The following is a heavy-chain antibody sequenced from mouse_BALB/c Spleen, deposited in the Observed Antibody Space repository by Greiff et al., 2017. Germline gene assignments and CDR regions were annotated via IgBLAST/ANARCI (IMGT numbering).Heavy chain of an antibody. J-gene: IGHJ4*01. CDR3: ARDGGNNYYAMDY. CDR1: GFTFTDYY. CDR2: IRNKANGYTT. V-gene: IGHV7-3*02. Sequence: EVKVVESGGGLVQPGGSLRLSCATSGFTFTDYYMSWVRQPPGKALEWLGFIRNKANGYTTEYSASVKGRFTISRDNSQSILYLQMNTLRAEDSATYYCARDGGNNYYAMDYWGQGTSVTVSS. D-gene: IGHD2-1*01.